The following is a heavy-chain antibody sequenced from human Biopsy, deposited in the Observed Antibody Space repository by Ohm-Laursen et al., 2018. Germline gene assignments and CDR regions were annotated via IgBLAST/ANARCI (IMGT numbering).Heavy chain of an antibody. D-gene: IGHD1/OR15-1a*01. CDR1: GFKFHDYA. J-gene: IGHJ4*02. V-gene: IGHV3-48*01. CDR3: ARGRTGG. Sequence: SLRLSCSASGFKFHDYAMHWVRQVPGKGLEWVSFISSGSSPIYYADSVKGRFTISSDDAKNSLYLQMNSLRAEDTAVYYCARGRTGGWGQGTLVTVSS. CDR2: ISSGSSPI.